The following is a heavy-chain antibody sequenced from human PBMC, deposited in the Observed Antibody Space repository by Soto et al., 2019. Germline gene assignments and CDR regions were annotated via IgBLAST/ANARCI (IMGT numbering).Heavy chain of an antibody. CDR3: ARETYGDHVGYFDP. CDR1: GGSVSSTNW. V-gene: IGHV4-4*02. CDR2: IYHIGST. J-gene: IGHJ5*02. D-gene: IGHD4-17*01. Sequence: PSETLSLTCAVSGGSVSSTNWWSWVRQSPGKGLEWIGDIYHIGSTNYNPSLRGRVTISVGKSNNQFSLTLKYVTAADTAVYYCARETYGDHVGYFDPWGQGIQVTVSS.